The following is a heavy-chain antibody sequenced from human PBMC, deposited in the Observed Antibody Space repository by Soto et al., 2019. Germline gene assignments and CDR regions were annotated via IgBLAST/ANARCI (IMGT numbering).Heavy chain of an antibody. Sequence: LKISCKGSGYSFTSYWIGWVRQMPGKGLEWMGIIYPGDSDTRYSPSFQGQVTISADKSISTAYLQWSSLKASDTAMYYCARHGRYCSGGSCYSGYYDYYYGMDVWGQGTTVTV. D-gene: IGHD2-15*01. CDR2: IYPGDSDT. J-gene: IGHJ6*02. CDR1: GYSFTSYW. CDR3: ARHGRYCSGGSCYSGYYDYYYGMDV. V-gene: IGHV5-51*01.